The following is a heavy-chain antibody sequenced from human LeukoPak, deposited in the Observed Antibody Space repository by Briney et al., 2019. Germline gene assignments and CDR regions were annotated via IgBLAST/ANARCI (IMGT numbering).Heavy chain of an antibody. V-gene: IGHV4-59*04. J-gene: IGHJ4*02. CDR1: GGSISSYY. CDR2: IYYTGTT. D-gene: IGHD6-13*01. CDR3: AREEYSSDWYGHDS. Sequence: SETLSLTCTVSGGSISSYYWSWIRQSPGKGLEWIGYIYYTGTTFDNPSLKSRVTLSVDTSKNQFSLRLTSVTAADTAFYYCAREEYSSDWYGHDSWGQGTLVTVSS.